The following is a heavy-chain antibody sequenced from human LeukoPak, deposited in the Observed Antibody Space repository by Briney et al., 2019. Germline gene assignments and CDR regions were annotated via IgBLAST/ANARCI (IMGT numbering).Heavy chain of an antibody. CDR3: AKLVTGTTWSEY. J-gene: IGHJ4*02. D-gene: IGHD1-20*01. CDR2: ISYDGSNK. Sequence: GGSLRHSCAASGLTFSSYGMHWVRQAPGKGLEWVAVISYDGSNKYYADSVKGRFTISRDNSKNTLYLQMNSLRAEDTAVYYCAKLVTGTTWSEYWGQGTLVTVSS. V-gene: IGHV3-30*18. CDR1: GLTFSSYG.